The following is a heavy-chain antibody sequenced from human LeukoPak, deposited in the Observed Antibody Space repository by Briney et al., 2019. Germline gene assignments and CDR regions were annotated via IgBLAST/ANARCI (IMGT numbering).Heavy chain of an antibody. J-gene: IGHJ4*02. V-gene: IGHV3-30*02. CDR1: GFTFSSYG. CDR2: IRYDGSNK. D-gene: IGHD1-26*01. CDR3: ARRPDSGSYYVDY. Sequence: SGGSLRLSCAASGFTFSSYGMHWVRQAPGKGLEWVAFIRYDGSNKYYADSVKGRFTISRDNSKNTLYLQMNSLRAEDTAVYYCARRPDSGSYYVDYWGQGTLVTVSS.